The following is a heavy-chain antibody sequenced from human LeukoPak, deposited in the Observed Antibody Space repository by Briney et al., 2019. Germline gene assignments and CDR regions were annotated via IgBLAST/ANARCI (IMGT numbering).Heavy chain of an antibody. V-gene: IGHV3-30*03. Sequence: PGRSLRLSCAASGFTFSSYGMHWVRQAPGKGLEWVAVISYDGSNKYYADSVKGRFTISRDNSKNTLYLQMNSLRAEDTAVYYCARDGGTIVLMGYYYMDVWGKGTTVTVSS. CDR2: ISYDGSNK. CDR3: ARDGGTIVLMGYYYMDV. CDR1: GFTFSSYG. D-gene: IGHD2-8*01. J-gene: IGHJ6*03.